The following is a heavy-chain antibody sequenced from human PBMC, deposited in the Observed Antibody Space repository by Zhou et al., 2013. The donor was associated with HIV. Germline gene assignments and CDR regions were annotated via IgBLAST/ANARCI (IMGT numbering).Heavy chain of an antibody. J-gene: IGHJ5*02. D-gene: IGHD3-22*01. Sequence: QVQLVQSGAEVKKPGSSVKVSCKGFVPHGISWVRQAPGQGLEWMGGIIPIYGTPTYAQNFQGRVALTTDESTSTAYMELSSLRSEDTAVYYCARRPRMSFMIVASPGVPTPWGQGTLVTVSS. CDR1: VPHG. CDR3: ARRPRMSFMIVASPGVPTP. V-gene: IGHV1-69*05. CDR2: IIPIYGTP.